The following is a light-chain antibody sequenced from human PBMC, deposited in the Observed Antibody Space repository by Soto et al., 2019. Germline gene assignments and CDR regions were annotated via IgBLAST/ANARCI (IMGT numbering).Light chain of an antibody. J-gene: IGKJ2*02. CDR3: QQFDSVPCT. Sequence: IQMTQSPSSLSASVGDRVTLTCQASHDIKNYLIWYQQKAGRAPKLLIYDASSLGAGVSSRFSGSGSGTHFTLTITRLHPEDIATYYCQQFDSVPCTFGQGTKLEI. CDR2: DAS. CDR1: HDIKNY. V-gene: IGKV1-33*01.